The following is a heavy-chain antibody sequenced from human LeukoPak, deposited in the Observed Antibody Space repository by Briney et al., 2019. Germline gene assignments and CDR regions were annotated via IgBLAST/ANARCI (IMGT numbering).Heavy chain of an antibody. V-gene: IGHV3-21*04. CDR1: GFTFSTYG. J-gene: IGHJ4*02. Sequence: GGSLRLSCVASGFTFSTYGMNWVRQAPGKGLEWVSSISYTGTYIYYADSVKGRFTISRDNAQNSLYLQMNSLRAGDTAIYYCVRDRGTYRPIDYWGQGTLVTVSS. D-gene: IGHD1-26*01. CDR2: ISYTGTYI. CDR3: VRDRGTYRPIDY.